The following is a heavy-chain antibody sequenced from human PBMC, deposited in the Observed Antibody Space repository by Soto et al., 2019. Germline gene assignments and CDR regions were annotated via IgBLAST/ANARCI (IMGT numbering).Heavy chain of an antibody. J-gene: IGHJ4*02. CDR3: ARESGETWDYEAY. CDR1: GGSISSISHS. Sequence: SETLSLTCTVSGGSISSISHSWGWIRQSPGQGLEWIGNIFYSGITYYNPSLKSRVTISADTSKSHFSLKLRSVTVADTAVYSCARESGETWDYEAYWGQGTPVTVSS. D-gene: IGHD1-7*01. V-gene: IGHV4-39*02. CDR2: IFYSGIT.